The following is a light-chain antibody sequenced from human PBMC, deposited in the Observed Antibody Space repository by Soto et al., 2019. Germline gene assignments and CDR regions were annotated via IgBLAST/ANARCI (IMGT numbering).Light chain of an antibody. J-gene: IGLJ3*02. V-gene: IGLV1-40*01. Sequence: QSVLTQPPSVSGAPGQRVTISCTGSSSNIGAGYDVHWYQQLPGTAPKLLIYGNSNRPSGVPDRFSGSKSGTSASLAITGLQVEDEADYSCQSYDRSLSGSVFGGGPSSPS. CDR1: SSNIGAGYD. CDR2: GNS. CDR3: QSYDRSLSGSV.